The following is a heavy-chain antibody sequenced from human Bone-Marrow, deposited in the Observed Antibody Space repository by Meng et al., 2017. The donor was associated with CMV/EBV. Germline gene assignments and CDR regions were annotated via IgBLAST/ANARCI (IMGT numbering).Heavy chain of an antibody. D-gene: IGHD3-3*01. V-gene: IGHV3-23*01. CDR1: GFSVSYSY. Sequence: GESLKISCVASGFSVSYSYMNWVRQAPGKGLEWVSAISGSGGSTYYADSVKGRFTISRDNSKNTLYLQMNSLRAEDTAIYYCAKATSRAIFGVVIGGPDYFYYYAMDVWGQGTTVTVSS. CDR2: ISGSGGST. J-gene: IGHJ6*02. CDR3: AKATSRAIFGVVIGGPDYFYYYAMDV.